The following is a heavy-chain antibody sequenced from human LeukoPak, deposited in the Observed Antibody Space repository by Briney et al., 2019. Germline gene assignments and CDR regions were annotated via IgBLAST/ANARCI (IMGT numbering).Heavy chain of an antibody. CDR1: GGSISNTDRY. Sequence: SETLSLTCSVFGGSISNTDRYWGWVRQPPEEGLEWIGSIYYSGFTYYNPSLKSRVTISLDTSKNQFSLKLSSVTAADTAMYYCARVKRKYQLLKPLHETPSHYFDYWGQGTLVTVSS. D-gene: IGHD2-2*01. J-gene: IGHJ4*02. V-gene: IGHV4-39*07. CDR3: ARVKRKYQLLKPLHETPSHYFDY. CDR2: IYYSGFT.